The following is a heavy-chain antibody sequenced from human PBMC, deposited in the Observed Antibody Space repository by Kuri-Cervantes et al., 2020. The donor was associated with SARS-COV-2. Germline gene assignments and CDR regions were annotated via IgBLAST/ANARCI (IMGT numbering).Heavy chain of an antibody. CDR3: ATALAAAGYYYYYGMDV. J-gene: IGHJ6*02. CDR1: GYTFTSYG. D-gene: IGHD6-13*01. Sequence: ASVKVSCKASGYTFTSYGISWVRQAPGQGLEWMGWISAYNGNTNHAQKLQGRVTMTTDTSTSTAYMELRSLRSDDTAVYYCATALAAAGYYYYYGMDVWGQGTTVTVSS. CDR2: ISAYNGNT. V-gene: IGHV1-18*01.